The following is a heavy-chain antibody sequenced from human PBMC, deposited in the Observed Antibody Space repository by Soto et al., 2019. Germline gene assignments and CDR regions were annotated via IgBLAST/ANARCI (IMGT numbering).Heavy chain of an antibody. V-gene: IGHV4-31*03. J-gene: IGHJ4*01. CDR2: VFHTGRT. D-gene: IGHD4-17*01. Sequence: QVLLQESGPGLLKPSQTLSLTCTVSGESLSGGVDYWSWIRQSSGGGLEWIGYVFHTGRTSYNPSFKSRVTISADTSNNQFSLRLTSLTAADTAVYYCAKTTAGRGYFDPWGHGSPVTVSS. CDR3: AKTTAGRGYFDP. CDR1: GESLSGGVDY.